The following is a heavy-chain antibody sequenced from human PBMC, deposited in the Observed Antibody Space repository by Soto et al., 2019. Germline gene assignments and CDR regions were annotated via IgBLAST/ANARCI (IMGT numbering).Heavy chain of an antibody. Sequence: QVQLVESGGGVVQPGGSLRLSCTASGFTFSNYGMHWVRQAPGKGLEWVAVIWYDGSNKYYVDSVKGRFTISRDNSKNKLYLQMNRLRAEDTDVYYCARWNYDGSGYPDYWGQGTLVTVSS. J-gene: IGHJ4*02. CDR1: GFTFSNYG. CDR3: ARWNYDGSGYPDY. D-gene: IGHD3-22*01. CDR2: IWYDGSNK. V-gene: IGHV3-33*01.